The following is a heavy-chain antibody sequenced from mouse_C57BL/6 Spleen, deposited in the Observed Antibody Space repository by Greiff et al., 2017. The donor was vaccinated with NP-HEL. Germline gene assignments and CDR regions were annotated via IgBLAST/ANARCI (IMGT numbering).Heavy chain of an antibody. Sequence: VQLQQSGAELVKPGASVKLSCKASGYTFTDYEMHWVKQTPVHGLEWIGAIDPETGGTAYNQKFKGKAILTADKSSSTAYMELRSLTSEDSAVYYCTREGFITTVPSQAWFAYWGQGTLVTVSA. CDR1: GYTFTDYE. CDR2: IDPETGGT. J-gene: IGHJ3*01. V-gene: IGHV1-15*01. D-gene: IGHD1-1*01. CDR3: TREGFITTVPSQAWFAY.